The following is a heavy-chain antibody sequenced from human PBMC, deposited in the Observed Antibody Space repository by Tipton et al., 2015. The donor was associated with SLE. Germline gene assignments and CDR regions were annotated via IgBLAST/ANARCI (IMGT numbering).Heavy chain of an antibody. CDR1: GGSFSGYY. Sequence: TLSLTCAVYGGSFSGYYWSWIRQPPGKGLEWIGEINHSGSTNYNPSLKSRVTISVDTSKNQFSLKLSSVTAADTAVYYCARDTDIRGAAQVGYFYYWGQGTLVTVSP. CDR2: INHSGST. V-gene: IGHV4-34*01. J-gene: IGHJ1*01. CDR3: ARDTDIRGAAQVGYFYY. D-gene: IGHD2-15*01.